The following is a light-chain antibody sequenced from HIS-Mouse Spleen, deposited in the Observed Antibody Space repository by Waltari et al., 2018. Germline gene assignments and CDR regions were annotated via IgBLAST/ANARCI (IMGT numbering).Light chain of an antibody. Sequence: QSVLTQPPSASGTPGQRVTISCSGSSSNIGSNTENWYQQLPGTAPKLLIYSKSQRPSWVPDRFSGSKSCPSASLAISGLQSEDEAEYYCAAWDDSLNGRVFGGGTKLTVL. CDR2: SKS. V-gene: IGLV1-44*01. CDR1: SSNIGSNT. J-gene: IGLJ3*02. CDR3: AAWDDSLNGRV.